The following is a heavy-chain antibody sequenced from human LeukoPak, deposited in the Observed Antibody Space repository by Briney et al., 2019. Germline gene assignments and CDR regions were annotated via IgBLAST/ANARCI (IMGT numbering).Heavy chain of an antibody. V-gene: IGHV3-15*01. D-gene: IGHD1-26*01. CDR1: GLKFSDAW. CDR3: KWERSVYYGMDV. CDR2: IKRGGTT. J-gene: IGHJ6*02. Sequence: GGSLRLSCVVSGLKFSDAWVTWVRQAPGKGLEWVGRIKRGGTTDYAAPVNGRFTISRGDSKNTIYLQVNSLKIGDTAVYYCKWERSVYYGMDVWGQGTTVTVSS.